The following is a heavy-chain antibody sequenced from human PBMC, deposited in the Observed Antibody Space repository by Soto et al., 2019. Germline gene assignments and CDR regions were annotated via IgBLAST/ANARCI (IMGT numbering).Heavy chain of an antibody. J-gene: IGHJ4*02. CDR3: ARGYYDSSGYSGTFDY. CDR2: IYSGGST. V-gene: IGHV3-53*01. D-gene: IGHD3-22*01. CDR1: GFTVSSNY. Sequence: GGSLRLSCAASGFTVSSNYMSWVRQAPGKGLEWVSVIYSGGSTYYADSVKGRFTISRDNSKNTLYLQMNSLRAEDTAVYYCARGYYDSSGYSGTFDYWGQGTLVTVSA.